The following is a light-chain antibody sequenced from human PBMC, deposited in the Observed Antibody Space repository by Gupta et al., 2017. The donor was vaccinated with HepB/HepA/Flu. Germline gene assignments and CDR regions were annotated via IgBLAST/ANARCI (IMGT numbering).Light chain of an antibody. CDR1: NIGNNH. V-gene: IGLV1-51*01. CDR3: ATWDNSLSVGV. J-gene: IGLJ3*02. CDR2: DSN. Sequence: NIGNNHVSWYQQLPGTTPKLLIYDSNKRPSGIPDRFSGSKSGTSATLGITGLQTGDEADYYCATWDNSLSVGVFGGGTKLTVL.